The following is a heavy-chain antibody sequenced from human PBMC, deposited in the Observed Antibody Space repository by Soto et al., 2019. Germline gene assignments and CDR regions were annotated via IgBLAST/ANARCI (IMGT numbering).Heavy chain of an antibody. Sequence: QVQLQQWGAGLLKPSETLSLTCAVYGGSFSGYYWSWIRQPPGKGVEWIGEINHSGSTNYNPSLKSRGTKSGETSKNQCSLKLSSVTAADTAVYYCARGRPPCLCSGGSCYLRPFDYWGQGTLVTVSS. CDR2: INHSGST. CDR1: GGSFSGYY. J-gene: IGHJ4*02. D-gene: IGHD2-15*01. CDR3: ARGRPPCLCSGGSCYLRPFDY. V-gene: IGHV4-34*01.